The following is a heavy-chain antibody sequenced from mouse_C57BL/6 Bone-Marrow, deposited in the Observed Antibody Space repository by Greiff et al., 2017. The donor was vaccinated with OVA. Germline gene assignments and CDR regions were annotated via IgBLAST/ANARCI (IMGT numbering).Heavy chain of an antibody. CDR1: GYTFTSYG. Sequence: QVQLKQSGAELARPGASVKLSCKASGYTFTSYGISWVKQRTGQGLEWIGEIYPRSGNTYYNEKFKGKATLTADKSSSTAYMELRSLTSEDSAVYFCARLRRVAWFAYWGQGTLVTVSA. CDR2: IYPRSGNT. V-gene: IGHV1-81*01. CDR3: ARLRRVAWFAY. J-gene: IGHJ3*01.